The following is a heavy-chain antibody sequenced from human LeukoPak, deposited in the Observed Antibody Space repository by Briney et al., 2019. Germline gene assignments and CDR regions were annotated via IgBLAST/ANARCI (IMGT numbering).Heavy chain of an antibody. D-gene: IGHD3-9*01. V-gene: IGHV4-59*08. CDR3: ARHGSRYFDTGWFDP. CDR1: GGSISSYY. J-gene: IGHJ5*02. CDR2: IYYSGST. Sequence: SETLSLTCIVSGGSISSYYWSWIRQPPGKGLEWIGYIYYSGSTNYNPSLKSRVTISVDTSKTQFSLKLSSVTAADTAVYYCARHGSRYFDTGWFDPWGQGTLVTVSS.